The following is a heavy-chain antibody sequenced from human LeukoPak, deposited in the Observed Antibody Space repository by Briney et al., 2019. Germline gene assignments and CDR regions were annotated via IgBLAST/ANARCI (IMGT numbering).Heavy chain of an antibody. CDR2: IYYSGST. J-gene: IGHJ2*01. Sequence: PSETLSLTCTVSGGSISSYYWSWIRQPPGKGLEWIGYIYYSGSTNYNPSLKSRVTISVDTSKNQFSLKLSSVTAADTAVYYCARDGSGRRRWYFDLWGRGTLVTVSS. CDR3: ARDGSGRRRWYFDL. V-gene: IGHV4-59*01. D-gene: IGHD5-12*01. CDR1: GGSISSYY.